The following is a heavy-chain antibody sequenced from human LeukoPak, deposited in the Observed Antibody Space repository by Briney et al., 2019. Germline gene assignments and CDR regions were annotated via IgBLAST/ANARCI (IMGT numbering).Heavy chain of an antibody. Sequence: PGGSLRLSCAASGFTFSSYSMNWVRQAPVKGLEWVSSISSSSSYIYYADSVKGRFTISRDNAKNSLYLQMNSLRAEDTAVYYCARDQGGLWFGELLYTNYYYYGMDVWGQGTTVTVSS. CDR1: GFTFSSYS. D-gene: IGHD3-10*01. V-gene: IGHV3-21*01. CDR3: ARDQGGLWFGELLYTNYYYYGMDV. J-gene: IGHJ6*02. CDR2: ISSSSSYI.